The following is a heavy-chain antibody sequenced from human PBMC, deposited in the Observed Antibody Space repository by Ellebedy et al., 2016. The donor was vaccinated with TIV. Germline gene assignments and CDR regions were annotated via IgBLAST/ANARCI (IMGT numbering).Heavy chain of an antibody. D-gene: IGHD3-22*01. CDR3: ARDGAMIVVGGPDYYYYGMDV. J-gene: IGHJ6*02. CDR2: INSDGSST. CDR1: GFTFSSYW. V-gene: IGHV3-74*01. Sequence: GGSLRLSXAASGFTFSSYWMHWVRQAPGKGLVWVSRINSDGSSTSYADSVKGRFTISRDNAKNTLYLQMNSLRAEDTAVYYCARDGAMIVVGGPDYYYYGMDVWGQGTTVTVSS.